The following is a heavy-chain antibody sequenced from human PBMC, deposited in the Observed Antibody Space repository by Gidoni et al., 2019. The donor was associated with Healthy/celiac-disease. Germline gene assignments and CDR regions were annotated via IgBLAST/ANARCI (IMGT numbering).Heavy chain of an antibody. CDR1: GFPFSSYE. CDR2: ISSSGSTI. D-gene: IGHD3-16*02. CDR3: ARLSIMITFGGVIAPDWYFDL. Sequence: EVQLVESGGGLVQPGGSLRLSCAASGFPFSSYEMNWVRQAPGKGLEWVSYISSSGSTIYYADSVKGRFTISRDNAKNSLYLQMNSLRAEDTAVYYCARLSIMITFGGVIAPDWYFDLWGRGTLVTVSS. V-gene: IGHV3-48*03. J-gene: IGHJ2*01.